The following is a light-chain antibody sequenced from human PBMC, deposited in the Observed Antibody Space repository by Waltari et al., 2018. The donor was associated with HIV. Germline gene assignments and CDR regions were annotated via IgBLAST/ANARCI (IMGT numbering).Light chain of an antibody. CDR1: ALQDYHY. V-gene: IGLV2-14*01. CDR3: TSYISGTSPV. Sequence: QSALTQPASVSGSPGQSITIPCALQDYHYVSWYQRHPGKAPKVIIYEVTNRPSGLSNRFSGSKSGNTATLTISGLQPEDEADYFCTSYISGTSPVFGRGTRVTVL. CDR2: EVT. J-gene: IGLJ2*01.